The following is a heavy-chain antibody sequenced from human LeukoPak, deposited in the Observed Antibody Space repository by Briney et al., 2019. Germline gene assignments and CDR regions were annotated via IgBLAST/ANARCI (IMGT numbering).Heavy chain of an antibody. V-gene: IGHV4-39*07. CDR3: ARGSPELAAPLPY. Sequence: SETLSLTCTVSGGSISSSSYYWGWIRQPPGKGLEWIGSIYYSGSTYYNPSLKSRVTISVDTSKNQFSLKLSSVTAADTAVYYCARGSPELAAPLPYWGQGTLVTVSS. D-gene: IGHD2-15*01. J-gene: IGHJ4*02. CDR1: GGSISSSSYY. CDR2: IYYSGST.